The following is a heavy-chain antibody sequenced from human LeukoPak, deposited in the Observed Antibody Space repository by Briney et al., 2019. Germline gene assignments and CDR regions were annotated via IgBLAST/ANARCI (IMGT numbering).Heavy chain of an antibody. CDR3: AKDEYSGYGSFDY. CDR2: VNDRGT. CDR1: GFTFSNYA. D-gene: IGHD5-12*01. Sequence: GGSLRLSCAASGFTFSNYAMSWVRQAPGKGLEWVSAVNDRGTYYADSVKGRFTISRDNSKNTLYLEMNSLRAEDTALYYCAKDEYSGYGSFDYWGQGILVTVSS. V-gene: IGHV3-23*01. J-gene: IGHJ4*02.